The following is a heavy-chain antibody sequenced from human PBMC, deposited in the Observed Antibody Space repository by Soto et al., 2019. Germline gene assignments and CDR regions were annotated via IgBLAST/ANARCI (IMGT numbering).Heavy chain of an antibody. Sequence: GGALRLPCTVSGFTFNANYIYSVRHAPRKGLERVGRYRDKVQGYSTIYAASVKGRFTTSRDEAKSAVDLQMNSLKGKDTAIYYCVRTTDFADSSVYTHFFGYWGQGGRVTVAS. CDR3: VRTTDFADSSVYTHFFGY. J-gene: IGHJ4*02. D-gene: IGHD3-22*01. CDR1: GFTFNANY. V-gene: IGHV3-72*01. CDR2: YRDKVQGYST.